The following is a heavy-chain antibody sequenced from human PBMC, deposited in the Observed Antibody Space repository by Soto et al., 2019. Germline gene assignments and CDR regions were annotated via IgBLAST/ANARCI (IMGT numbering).Heavy chain of an antibody. J-gene: IGHJ4*02. CDR3: AGGIXXRPLGY. CDR2: IYHSGST. Sequence: QLQLQESGSGLVKPSQTLSLTCAVSGGSISSGGYSWSWIRQPPGKGLEWIGYIYHSGSTYYNPSLKSRVTIXXXXXXXXXXXXXXSXXXXXXXXXXCAGGIXXRPLGYWGQGTLVTVSS. V-gene: IGHV4-30-2*01. CDR1: GGSISSGGYS. D-gene: IGHD3-16*01.